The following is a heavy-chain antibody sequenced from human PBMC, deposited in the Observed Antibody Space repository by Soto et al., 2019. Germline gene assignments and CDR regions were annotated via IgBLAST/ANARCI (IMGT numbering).Heavy chain of an antibody. J-gene: IGHJ5*02. Sequence: PGESLQISCKSSGYSFTSYWIAWVRQMPGKGLEWMGIIYPGDSDTRYSPSFQGQVTISVDKSISTAYLQWSSLKASDTAIYYCAKRGKESTRSFWFDPWGQGTLVTVSS. D-gene: IGHD2-2*01. CDR1: GYSFTSYW. CDR3: AKRGKESTRSFWFDP. CDR2: IYPGDSDT. V-gene: IGHV5-51*01.